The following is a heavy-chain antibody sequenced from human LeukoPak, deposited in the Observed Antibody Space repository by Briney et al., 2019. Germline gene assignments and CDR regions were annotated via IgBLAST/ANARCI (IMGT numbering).Heavy chain of an antibody. CDR2: IYPSDSDT. CDR3: ARQYGAYFDF. Sequence: GESLKISCKGSGYSFTTSWIGWVRQMPGKGLEWMGIIYPSDSDTRYSPSFQGQVTISADKSINTAYLQWCSLKASDTAMYYCARQYGAYFDFWGQGTLVTVSS. J-gene: IGHJ4*02. D-gene: IGHD2-8*01. CDR1: GYSFTTSW. V-gene: IGHV5-51*01.